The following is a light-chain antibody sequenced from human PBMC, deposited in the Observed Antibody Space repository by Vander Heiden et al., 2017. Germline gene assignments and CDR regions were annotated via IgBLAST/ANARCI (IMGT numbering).Light chain of an antibody. CDR1: QRIDNY. Sequence: DIQMRQSPSSLSASVGDRVTITCRASQRIDNYLNWYQQRPGKAPQVLMYAASTLPSGVPSRFSGSGSGTDFTLTISSLQPEDFATYYCQQSYSFPRTFGQGTKVE. CDR3: QQSYSFPRT. V-gene: IGKV1-39*01. CDR2: AAS. J-gene: IGKJ1*01.